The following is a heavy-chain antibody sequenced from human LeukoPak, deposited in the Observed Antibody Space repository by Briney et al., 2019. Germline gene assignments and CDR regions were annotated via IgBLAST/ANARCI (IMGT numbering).Heavy chain of an antibody. CDR2: IIPIFGTA. Sequence: GASVKVSCKASGGTFSSYAISWVRQAPGQGLEWMGGIIPIFGTANYAQKFQGRVTITADESTSTAYMELSSLRSEDTAVYYCARDLSSWYMFDAFDIWGQGTMVTVSS. V-gene: IGHV1-69*13. J-gene: IGHJ3*02. CDR3: ARDLSSWYMFDAFDI. D-gene: IGHD6-13*01. CDR1: GGTFSSYA.